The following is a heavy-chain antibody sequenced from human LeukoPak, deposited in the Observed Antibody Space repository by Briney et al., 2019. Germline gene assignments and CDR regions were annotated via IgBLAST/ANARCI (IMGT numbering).Heavy chain of an antibody. CDR1: GFTFSSFA. CDR3: ARGRRRYYYDSSGYYVPYYFDY. CDR2: INTGGGTT. D-gene: IGHD3-22*01. J-gene: IGHJ4*02. V-gene: IGHV3-23*01. Sequence: GGSLRLSCAASGFTFSSFAMTWVRQAPGKGLEWVSVINTGGGTTDYADSVKGRFTISRDNSKNTLYLQMDSLRAEDTAVYYCARGRRRYYYDSSGYYVPYYFDYWGQGTLVTVSS.